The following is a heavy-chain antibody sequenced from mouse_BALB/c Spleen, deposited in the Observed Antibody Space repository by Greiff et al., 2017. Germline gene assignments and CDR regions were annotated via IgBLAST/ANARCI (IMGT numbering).Heavy chain of an antibody. CDR1: GFTFSSYT. J-gene: IGHJ2*01. V-gene: IGHV5-6-4*01. D-gene: IGHD2-1*01. CDR2: ISSGGSYT. Sequence: EVQLVESGGGLVKPGGSLKLSCAASGFTFSSYTMSWVRQTPEKRLEWVATISSGGSYTYYPDSVKGRFTISRDNAKNTLYLQMSSLKSEDTAMYYCTRDRDGNYAYFDYWGQGTTLTVSS. CDR3: TRDRDGNYAYFDY.